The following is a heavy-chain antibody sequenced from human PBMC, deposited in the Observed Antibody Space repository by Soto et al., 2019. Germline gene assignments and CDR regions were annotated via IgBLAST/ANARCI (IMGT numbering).Heavy chain of an antibody. J-gene: IGHJ4*02. CDR1: GFTFSSYG. CDR3: AKGFDSYGAFDS. D-gene: IGHD5-18*01. Sequence: HPGGSLRLSCAASGFTFSSYGMHWVRQAPGKGLEWLAVISYHGSNKYYADSVKGRFTISRDNSKNTLYLQMNSLRAEDTAVYYCAKGFDSYGAFDSWGQGTLVTVSS. CDR2: ISYHGSNK. V-gene: IGHV3-30*18.